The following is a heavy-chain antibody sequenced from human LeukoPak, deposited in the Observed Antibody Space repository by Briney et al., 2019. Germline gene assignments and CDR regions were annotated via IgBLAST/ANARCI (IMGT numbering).Heavy chain of an antibody. V-gene: IGHV4-4*03. CDR1: GVSISSNNW. Sequence: PETLSLTCAVSGVSISSNNWNSCVRQPPGKGLEWIGEIYQSGSTNCNPSLRSRVTISVDKSYNQFSLKLTSVTAADAAVYNGARGAANGSGTVHCDYWGQGALVTVSS. CDR3: ARGAANGSGTVHCDY. D-gene: IGHD3-10*01. J-gene: IGHJ4*02. CDR2: IYQSGST.